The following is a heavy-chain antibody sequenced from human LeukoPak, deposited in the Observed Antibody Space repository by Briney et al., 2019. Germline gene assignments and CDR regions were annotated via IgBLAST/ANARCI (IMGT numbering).Heavy chain of an antibody. D-gene: IGHD3-16*02. CDR1: GYSFPNYC. CDR3: ARSRAEKVPVRGRYRHHDAFDI. V-gene: IGHV5-51*01. J-gene: IGHJ3*02. Sequence: GESLKISCNGSGYSFPNYCIGWVRHMPGKGREWMGITYPSNTDTTYKPSFQGRVTISADKSISTAYMQWSSLKVSDTTMYYCARSRAEKVPVRGRYRHHDAFDIWGQGTRVTVSP. CDR2: TYPSNTDT.